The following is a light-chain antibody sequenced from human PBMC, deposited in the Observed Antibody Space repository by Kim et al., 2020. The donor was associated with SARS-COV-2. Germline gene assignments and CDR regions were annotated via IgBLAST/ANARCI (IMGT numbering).Light chain of an antibody. J-gene: IGKJ4*01. CDR3: QQYGSSPLT. V-gene: IGKV3-20*01. CDR1: QSVSSSY. Sequence: SPGERATLSCRASQSVSSSYLAWYQQKPGQAPRLLICGASSRATGIPDRFSGSGSGTDFTLTISRLEPEDFAVYYCQQYGSSPLTFGGGTKVDIK. CDR2: GAS.